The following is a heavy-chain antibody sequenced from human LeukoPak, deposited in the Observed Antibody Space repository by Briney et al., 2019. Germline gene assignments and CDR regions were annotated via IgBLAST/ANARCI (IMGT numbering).Heavy chain of an antibody. J-gene: IGHJ4*02. V-gene: IGHV3-30*03. CDR1: GFTLSTFG. CDR3: ARAGAYDSSGYYYYLDY. Sequence: GRSLRLSCAASGFTLSTFGNHWVRQAPGKGLEWVASISSDGNNKYYVGSVEGRFTISRDNSRNTLYLQMNSLRTEDTAVYYCARAGAYDSSGYYYYLDYWGQGTLVTVSS. CDR2: ISSDGNNK. D-gene: IGHD3-22*01.